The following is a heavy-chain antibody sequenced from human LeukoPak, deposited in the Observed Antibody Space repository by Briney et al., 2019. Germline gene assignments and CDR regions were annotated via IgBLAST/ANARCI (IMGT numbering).Heavy chain of an antibody. J-gene: IGHJ4*02. V-gene: IGHV4-4*08. D-gene: IGHD5-24*01. Sequence: SETLSLTCVVSGGSISTYYWSWIRQPPGKGLEWIGYIYSSGSTNYNPSLKSRVSISVDTSKNQFSLNLNSVTAADTAVYYCASLGRRDGPFTYWGQGTLVTVSS. CDR3: ASLGRRDGPFTY. CDR1: GGSISTYY. CDR2: IYSSGST.